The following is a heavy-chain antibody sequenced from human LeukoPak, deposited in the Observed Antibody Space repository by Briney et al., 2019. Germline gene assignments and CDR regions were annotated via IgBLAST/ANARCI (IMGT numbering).Heavy chain of an antibody. V-gene: IGHV1-69*05. Sequence: SVKVSCKASGATFTTYAIIWVRQAPGQGLEWMGGIIPVFGTANYAQRFQGRVTITTDESTSTAYMGLTSLRSEDTAVYYCARGYCSSTSCFLDYWGQGTLVTVSS. CDR2: IIPVFGTA. CDR3: ARGYCSSTSCFLDY. CDR1: GATFTTYA. J-gene: IGHJ4*02. D-gene: IGHD2-2*01.